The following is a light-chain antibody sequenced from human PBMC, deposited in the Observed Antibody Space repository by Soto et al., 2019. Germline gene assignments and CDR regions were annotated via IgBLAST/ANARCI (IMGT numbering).Light chain of an antibody. J-gene: IGLJ1*01. Sequence: QSALTQPPSASGSPGQSVTISCTGTSSDVGGYNYVSWYQQHPGKAPKLMIYEVSKRSSGVPDRFSGSKSGNTASLTVSGLQADDEADYYCNSYAGYINYVFGTGTKLTVL. CDR1: SSDVGGYNY. CDR3: NSYAGYINYV. V-gene: IGLV2-8*01. CDR2: EVS.